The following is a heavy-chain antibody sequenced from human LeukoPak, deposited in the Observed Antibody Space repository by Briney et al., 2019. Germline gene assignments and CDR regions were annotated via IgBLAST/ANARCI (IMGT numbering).Heavy chain of an antibody. D-gene: IGHD2/OR15-2a*01. CDR1: KFILKNYW. CDR2: ISDNAGAI. CDR3: AKVTLSNSWDMHFDY. V-gene: IGHV3-23*01. Sequence: GGSLRLSCAASKFILKNYWMTWVRQAPGEGLEWVSSISDNAGAIHYADSVKGRFTISRDNSKNTLYLQMNSLRVEDTAVYYCAKVTLSNSWDMHFDYWGQGTLVTVSS. J-gene: IGHJ4*02.